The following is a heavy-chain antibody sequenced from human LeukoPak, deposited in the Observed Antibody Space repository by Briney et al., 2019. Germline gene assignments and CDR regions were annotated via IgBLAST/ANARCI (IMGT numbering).Heavy chain of an antibody. J-gene: IGHJ3*02. D-gene: IGHD1-14*01. CDR1: GFTFSTYW. CDR2: IKQDGIEK. Sequence: QSGGSLRLSCAASGFTFSTYWMSWVRQAPGKGLEWVANIKQDGIEKYYVDSVKGRFTISRDNSKNTLYLQMNSLRAEDTAVYYCAKARNPAIDAFDIWGQGTMVTVSS. V-gene: IGHV3-7*03. CDR3: AKARNPAIDAFDI.